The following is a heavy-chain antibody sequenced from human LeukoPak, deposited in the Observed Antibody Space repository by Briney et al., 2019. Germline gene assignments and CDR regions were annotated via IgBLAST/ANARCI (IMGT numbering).Heavy chain of an antibody. CDR3: ARARDADTYGYQY. Sequence: GGSLRLSCVASGLTFSSNGVNWVRQAPGKGLEWISYINSRSSIINYADSVKGRFTISRDNAKNSLYLQMNSLRAEDTAVYYCARARDADTYGYQYWGQGTLVTVSS. V-gene: IGHV3-48*03. CDR1: GLTFSSNG. J-gene: IGHJ4*02. CDR2: INSRSSII. D-gene: IGHD5-18*01.